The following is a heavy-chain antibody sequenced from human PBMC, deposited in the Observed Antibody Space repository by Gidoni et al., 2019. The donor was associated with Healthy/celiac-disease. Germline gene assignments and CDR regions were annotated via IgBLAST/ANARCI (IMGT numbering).Heavy chain of an antibody. V-gene: IGHV4-39*01. CDR1: GGSISSSSYY. CDR3: ATVVATSYHFDY. J-gene: IGHJ4*02. D-gene: IGHD5-12*01. CDR2: SYYSGST. Sequence: QLQLQESGPGLVKPSETLSLTCTGSGGSISSSSYYWGWIRQPPGKGLEWIGSSYYSGSTYYNPSLKSRVTISVDTSKNQCSLKLSSVTAADTAVYYCATVVATSYHFDYWGQGTLVTVSS.